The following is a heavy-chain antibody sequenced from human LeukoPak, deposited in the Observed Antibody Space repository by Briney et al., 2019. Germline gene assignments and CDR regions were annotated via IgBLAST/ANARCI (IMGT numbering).Heavy chain of an antibody. CDR1: GFTFSSYW. J-gene: IGHJ4*02. D-gene: IGHD4-23*01. V-gene: IGHV3-74*01. CDR3: AREGRDYGGNPFDY. CDR2: INDDGSST. Sequence: GGSLRLSCAASGFTFSSYWMHWVRQAPGKGLVWVSRINDDGSSTTYADSVKGRFHIARDNAKNTLYLQMNSLRAEDTAVYYCAREGRDYGGNPFDYWGQGTLVTVSS.